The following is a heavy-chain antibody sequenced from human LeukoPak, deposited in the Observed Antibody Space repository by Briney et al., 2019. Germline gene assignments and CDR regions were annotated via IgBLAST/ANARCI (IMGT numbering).Heavy chain of an antibody. V-gene: IGHV3-33*08. CDR2: IWYDGSNK. Sequence: GRSLRLSCAASGFTFSSYGMHWVRQAPGKGLEWVAVIWYDGSNKYYADSVKGRFIISRDNSKNTLDLQMNSLRAEDTAVYYCASVAVAGYFDSWGQGTLVTVSS. CDR1: GFTFSSYG. CDR3: ASVAVAGYFDS. J-gene: IGHJ4*02. D-gene: IGHD6-19*01.